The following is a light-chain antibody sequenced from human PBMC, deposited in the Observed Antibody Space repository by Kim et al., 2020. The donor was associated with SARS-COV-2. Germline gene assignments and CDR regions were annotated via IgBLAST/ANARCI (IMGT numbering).Light chain of an antibody. V-gene: IGKV1-12*01. Sequence: DIQMTQSPSSVSAFVGDIVTITCRASQDFSIWLAWYQQKPGKAPKFLIYAASTLQDGVPSRFSGGGSGTDFTLTISNLQPEDFATYYCQQANSFPITFGQGTRLEIK. J-gene: IGKJ5*01. CDR2: AAS. CDR1: QDFSIW. CDR3: QQANSFPIT.